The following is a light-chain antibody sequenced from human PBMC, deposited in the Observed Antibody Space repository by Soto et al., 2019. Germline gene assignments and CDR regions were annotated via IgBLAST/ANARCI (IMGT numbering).Light chain of an antibody. J-gene: IGKJ4*01. Sequence: DIPLTQSPSFLSASVGARVTITCRASQDISSHLAWYQQKPGKAPKLLIYAASTLQSGVPSGFGGSGSGTEFTLTITSLQPEDFATYYCQKVKTYPLTFGGGTKVEIK. CDR3: QKVKTYPLT. V-gene: IGKV1-9*01. CDR2: AAS. CDR1: QDISSH.